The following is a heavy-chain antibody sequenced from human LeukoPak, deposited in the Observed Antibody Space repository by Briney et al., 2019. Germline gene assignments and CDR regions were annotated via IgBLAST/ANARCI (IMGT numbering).Heavy chain of an antibody. Sequence: SETLSLTCSVSYYSISSGYYWGWIRQPPGKGLQWIASIYHSGSTYYNPSLKSRLTISVDTSKNQVSLKLRSVTAADTAVYYCARMWGLLQHNWFDPWGQGTLVTVSS. CDR3: ARMWGLLQHNWFDP. V-gene: IGHV4-38-2*02. CDR2: IYHSGST. J-gene: IGHJ5*01. CDR1: YYSISSGYY. D-gene: IGHD3-10*01.